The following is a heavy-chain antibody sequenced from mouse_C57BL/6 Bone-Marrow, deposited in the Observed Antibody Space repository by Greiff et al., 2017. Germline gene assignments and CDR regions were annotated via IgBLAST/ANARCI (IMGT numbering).Heavy chain of an antibody. D-gene: IGHD2-4*01. CDR1: GFTFTDYY. CDR3: ARYWGDYDWFAY. V-gene: IGHV7-3*01. J-gene: IGHJ3*01. CDR2: MRNKANGYTT. Sequence: EVQRVESGGGLVQPGGSLSLSCAASGFTFTDYYMSWVRQPPGKALEWLGFMRNKANGYTTEYSASVKGRFTISRDNSQSILYLQMSALRAEDSATYYCARYWGDYDWFAYWGQGTLVTVSA.